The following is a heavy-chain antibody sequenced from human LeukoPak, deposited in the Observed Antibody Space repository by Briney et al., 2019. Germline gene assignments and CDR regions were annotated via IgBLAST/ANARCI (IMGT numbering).Heavy chain of an antibody. D-gene: IGHD6-13*01. CDR2: INPNSGGT. Sequence: ASVKVSCKASGYTFTGYYMHWVRQAPGQGLEWMGWINPNSGGTNYAQKFQGWVTMTRDTSISTAYMELSRLRSDDTAVYYCARGSGSSWYDYYYYGMDVWGQGTTVTVSS. CDR3: ARGSGSSWYDYYYYGMDV. V-gene: IGHV1-2*04. J-gene: IGHJ6*02. CDR1: GYTFTGYY.